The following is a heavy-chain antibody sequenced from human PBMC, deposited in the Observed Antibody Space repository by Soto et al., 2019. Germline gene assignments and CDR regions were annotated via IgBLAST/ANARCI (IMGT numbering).Heavy chain of an antibody. CDR2: IYYSGST. J-gene: IGHJ5*02. CDR1: GGSISSSSYY. Sequence: QLQLQESGPGLVKPSETLSLTCTVSGGSISSSSYYWGWIRQPPGKGLEWIGSIYYSGSTYYTPYLKSRVTIAVDTSKNQFSLKLSSVTAADTAVYYCARQVAATRDRFDPWGQRTLVTVSS. V-gene: IGHV4-39*01. CDR3: ARQVAATRDRFDP. D-gene: IGHD2-15*01.